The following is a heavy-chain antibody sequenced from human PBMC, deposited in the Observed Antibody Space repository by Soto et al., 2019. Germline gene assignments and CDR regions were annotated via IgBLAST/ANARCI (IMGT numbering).Heavy chain of an antibody. D-gene: IGHD2-2*01. V-gene: IGHV3-30-3*01. CDR2: ISFDGSTK. CDR3: ARGPGYCSTNSCYERDCAMDV. J-gene: IGHJ6*02. Sequence: QVQLVEFGGGVVQPGRSLRLSCAASRFTFSNYAMHWVRQAPGKGLQWVALISFDGSTKYYADSVKGRFTISRDNSKNTLYLQMNSLRVEDTAVYYCARGPGYCSTNSCYERDCAMDVWGQGTTVTVSS. CDR1: RFTFSNYA.